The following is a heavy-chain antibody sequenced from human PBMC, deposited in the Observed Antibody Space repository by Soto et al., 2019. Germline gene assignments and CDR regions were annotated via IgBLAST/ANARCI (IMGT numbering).Heavy chain of an antibody. D-gene: IGHD6-19*01. Sequence: ASVKVSCKASGYSLPSYYINWVRQTTGQGLECMGWMDPKTGNTDYGQKFQGRVTMTRNTSISTAYMELSSLTSEDTAVYYCARGRGWRDYWGQGTLVTVSS. CDR1: GYSLPSYY. CDR3: ARGRGWRDY. V-gene: IGHV1-8*01. J-gene: IGHJ4*02. CDR2: MDPKTGNT.